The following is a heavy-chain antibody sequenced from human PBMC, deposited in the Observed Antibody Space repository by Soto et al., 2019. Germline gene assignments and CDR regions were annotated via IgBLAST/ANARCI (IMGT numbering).Heavy chain of an antibody. CDR2: LNPNGGST. CDR1: GYTFTNSY. V-gene: IGHV1-46*01. J-gene: IGHJ4*02. Sequence: QVQLVQSGAEVKKPGASVKVSCKASGYTFTNSYIHWVRQAPGQGLEWMALLNPNGGSTNYAQNLQGRVTVTRDTSTSTVYMELTSLTSEDTAVYYCARNLAAGDYWGQGTLVTVSS. D-gene: IGHD6-13*01. CDR3: ARNLAAGDY.